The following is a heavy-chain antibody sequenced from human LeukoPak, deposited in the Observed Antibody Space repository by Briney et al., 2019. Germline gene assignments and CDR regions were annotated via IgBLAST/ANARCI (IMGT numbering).Heavy chain of an antibody. CDR1: GYTFTGYY. J-gene: IGHJ3*02. CDR2: INPNSGGT. CDR3: ARAPWGYDSSDFDI. V-gene: IGHV1-2*02. D-gene: IGHD3-22*01. Sequence: ASVKVSCKASGYTFTGYYMHWVRQAPGQGLEWLGWINPNSGGTNYAQKFQGRITMTRDTSITTAYMELSSLTSDDTAVYYCARAPWGYDSSDFDIWGQGTMVTVSS.